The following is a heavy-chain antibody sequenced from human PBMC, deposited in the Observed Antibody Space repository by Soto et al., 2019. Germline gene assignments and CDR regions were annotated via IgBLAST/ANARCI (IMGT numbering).Heavy chain of an antibody. D-gene: IGHD5-12*01. CDR1: GGSFSGYY. J-gene: IGHJ5*02. Sequence: PSETLSLTCAVYGGSFSGYYWSWIRQPPGKGLEWIGEINHSGSTNYNPSLKSRVTISVDTSKNQFSLKLSSVTAADTAVYYCAQVGVDKNWFDPRGQGTLVPVSS. CDR2: INHSGST. V-gene: IGHV4-34*01. CDR3: AQVGVDKNWFDP.